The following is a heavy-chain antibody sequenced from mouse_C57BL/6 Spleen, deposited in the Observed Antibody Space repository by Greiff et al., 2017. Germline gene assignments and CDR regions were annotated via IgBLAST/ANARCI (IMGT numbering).Heavy chain of an antibody. CDR3: TRNLVRSFMITTGDGWFAY. J-gene: IGHJ3*01. D-gene: IGHD2-4*01. V-gene: IGHV1-15*01. Sequence: VQLQQSGAELVRPGASVTLSCTASGYTFTDYEMHWVKQTPVHGLEWIGAIDPETGGTAYNQKFKGKAILTADKSSSTAYMELRSLTSEDAAVYYTTRNLVRSFMITTGDGWFAYWGQGTLVTVSA. CDR2: IDPETGGT. CDR1: GYTFTDYE.